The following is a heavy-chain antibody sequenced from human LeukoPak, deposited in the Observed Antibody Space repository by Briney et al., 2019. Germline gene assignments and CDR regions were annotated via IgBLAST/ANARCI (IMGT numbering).Heavy chain of an antibody. CDR2: IRYDGSNK. J-gene: IGHJ5*02. Sequence: PGGSLRLSCSASGFTFSSYGMHWVRQAPGKGLEWVAFIRYDGSNKYSADSVKGRFTISRDNSKNTLYLQMNSLRVEDTAVYYCAKGGGYGGGSRRWFDPWGQGTLVTVSS. V-gene: IGHV3-30*02. D-gene: IGHD4-23*01. CDR1: GFTFSSYG. CDR3: AKGGGYGGGSRRWFDP.